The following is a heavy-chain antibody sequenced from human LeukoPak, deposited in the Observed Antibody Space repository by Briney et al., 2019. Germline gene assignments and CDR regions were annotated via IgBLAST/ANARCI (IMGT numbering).Heavy chain of an antibody. V-gene: IGHV3-53*01. CDR3: ARARIEWEPFFDY. J-gene: IGHJ4*02. D-gene: IGHD1-26*01. Sequence: PGGSLRLSCVASGFTVSNKYMSWVRQAPGKGLEWVSVLYNAGSTYYADSVKGRFTISRDNSKNTLYLQMYSLRAEDTAVYYCARARIEWEPFFDYWGQGTLVTVSS. CDR2: LYNAGST. CDR1: GFTVSNKY.